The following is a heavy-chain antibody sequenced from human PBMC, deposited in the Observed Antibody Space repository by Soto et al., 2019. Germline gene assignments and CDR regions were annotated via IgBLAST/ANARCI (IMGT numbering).Heavy chain of an antibody. J-gene: IGHJ3*02. Sequence: PGESLKISCKGSGYSFTSYWTGWGRQMPGKGLERVGIMYLGDSDTRYSPSFQGQVTISGVKFISTAYLQWSSLKASDTAMYYCARRWFGYYDSSGYYRRGAFDIWGQGTMVTVSS. CDR1: GYSFTSYW. V-gene: IGHV5-51*03. CDR3: ARRWFGYYDSSGYYRRGAFDI. D-gene: IGHD3-22*01. CDR2: MYLGDSDT.